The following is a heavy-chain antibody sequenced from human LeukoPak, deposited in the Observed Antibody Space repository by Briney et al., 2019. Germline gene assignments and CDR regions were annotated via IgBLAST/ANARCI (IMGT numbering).Heavy chain of an antibody. J-gene: IGHJ3*02. CDR3: AREVRIAASGRAFDM. V-gene: IGHV3-21*01. CDR2: ISSSSSYI. D-gene: IGHD6-13*01. CDR1: GFTFSSYS. Sequence: GGSLRLSCAASGFTFSSYSMNWVRQAPGKGLEWVSSISSSSSYIYYADSVKGRFTVSRDNAKNSLYLQMNSLRAEDTAVYYCAREVRIAASGRAFDMWGQGTMVTVSS.